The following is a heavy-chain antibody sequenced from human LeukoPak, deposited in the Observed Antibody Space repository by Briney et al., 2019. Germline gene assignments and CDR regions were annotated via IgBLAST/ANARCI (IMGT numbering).Heavy chain of an antibody. Sequence: PSETLSLTCTVSGGSVSSGNYYWSWIRQPPGKGLEWIGYIYYSGSTNYNPSLKSRVTISVDTSKNQFSLKLSSVTAADTAVYYCARYYGSGSYYNVGLYWFDPWGQGTLVTVSS. V-gene: IGHV4-61*01. J-gene: IGHJ5*02. CDR1: GGSVSSGNYY. CDR3: ARYYGSGSYYNVGLYWFDP. D-gene: IGHD3-10*01. CDR2: IYYSGST.